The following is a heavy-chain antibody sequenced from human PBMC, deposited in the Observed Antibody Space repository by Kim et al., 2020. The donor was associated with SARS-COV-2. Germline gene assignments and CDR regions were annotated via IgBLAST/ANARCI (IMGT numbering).Heavy chain of an antibody. J-gene: IGHJ5*02. CDR2: ISGSGGST. CDR1: GFTFSSYA. CDR3: AKDSYSNPLNRNNWFDP. Sequence: GGSLRLSCAASGFTFSSYAMSWVRQAPGKGLEWVSVISGSGGSTYYADSVKGRFTISRDNSKNTLYLQMNSLRVEDTAVYYCAKDSYSNPLNRNNWFDPWGQGTLVTVSS. V-gene: IGHV3-23*01. D-gene: IGHD4-4*01.